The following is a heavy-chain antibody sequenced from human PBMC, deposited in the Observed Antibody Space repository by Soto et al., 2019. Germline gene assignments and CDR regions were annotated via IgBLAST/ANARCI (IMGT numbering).Heavy chain of an antibody. V-gene: IGHV3-7*05. CDR2: IKQDGSEK. J-gene: IGHJ4*02. D-gene: IGHD3-22*01. CDR3: ARSPSYYYDSSGYFDY. Sequence: GGSLRLSCAASGFTFSSYWMSWVRQAPGKGLEWVANIKQDGSEKYYVDSVKGRFTISRDNAKNSLYLQMNSLRAEDTAVYYCARSPSYYYDSSGYFDYWGQGTLVTVSS. CDR1: GFTFSSYW.